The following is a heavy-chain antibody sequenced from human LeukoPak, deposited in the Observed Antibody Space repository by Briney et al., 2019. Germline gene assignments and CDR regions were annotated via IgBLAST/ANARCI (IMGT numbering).Heavy chain of an antibody. CDR1: GGSITSYY. CDR2: ISASGST. V-gene: IGHV4-4*07. J-gene: IGHJ4*02. CDR3: AREGRSSTPGY. D-gene: IGHD2-15*01. Sequence: PSETLSLTCSVSGGSITSYYWSWVRQPAGKGLKWIGRISASGSTNYNPSLESRVTMSVATSKNQFSLKLTSVTAADTAIYYCAREGRSSTPGYWGQGTLVTVSS.